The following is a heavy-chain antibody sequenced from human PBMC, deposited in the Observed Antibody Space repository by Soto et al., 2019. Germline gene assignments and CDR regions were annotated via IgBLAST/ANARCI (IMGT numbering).Heavy chain of an antibody. J-gene: IGHJ4*02. CDR2: IYYSGST. D-gene: IGHD3-22*01. CDR3: ARLSPTYYYDSSGDPDY. Sequence: SETLSLTCTVSGGSISSSSYYWGWIRQPPGKGLEWIGSIYYSGSTYYNPSLKSRVTISVDTSKNQFSLKLSSVTAADTAVYYCARLSPTYYYDSSGDPDYWGQGTLVTVS. CDR1: GGSISSSSYY. V-gene: IGHV4-39*01.